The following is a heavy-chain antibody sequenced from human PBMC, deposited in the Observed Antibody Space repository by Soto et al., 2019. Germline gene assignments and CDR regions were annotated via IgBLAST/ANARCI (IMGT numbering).Heavy chain of an antibody. CDR3: AGGVTATYYHYYGMDV. Sequence: GGSLRLSFAASVFRFSSYCVHWVRQAPGKGPEWVAVIWYDGSNKYYADSVKGRFTISRDNSKNTLYLQMNSLRAEDTAVYYCAGGVTATYYHYYGMDVWGQGTKVTVSS. CDR1: VFRFSSYC. CDR2: IWYDGSNK. J-gene: IGHJ6*02. V-gene: IGHV3-33*01. D-gene: IGHD2-21*02.